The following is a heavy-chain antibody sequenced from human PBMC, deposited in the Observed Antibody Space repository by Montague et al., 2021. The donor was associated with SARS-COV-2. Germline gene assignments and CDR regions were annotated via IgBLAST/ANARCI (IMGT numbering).Heavy chain of an antibody. J-gene: IGHJ5*02. D-gene: IGHD6-13*01. V-gene: IGHV4-31*03. CDR2: SYYSGST. CDR1: RGSISSGGNY. Sequence: TLSLTCTVSRGSISSGGNYWSWIRQPPVKGLEWIGYSYYSGSTYYNLSLKSRVSISVDTSKNQFSLKLSSVTAADTAVYYCARGRRYSSTWYGAFDPWGQGMQVTVSS. CDR3: ARGRRYSSTWYGAFDP.